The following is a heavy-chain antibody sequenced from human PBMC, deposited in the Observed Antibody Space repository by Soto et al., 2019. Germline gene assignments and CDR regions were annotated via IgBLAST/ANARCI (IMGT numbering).Heavy chain of an antibody. D-gene: IGHD3-10*01. CDR3: ARTSLARITMVRGVLLYTPYYYYGMDV. J-gene: IGHJ6*02. CDR2: IDWDDDK. V-gene: IGHV2-70*01. CDR1: GFSLSTSGMC. Sequence: SGPTLVNPTQTLTLTCTFSGFSLSTSGMCVSWIRQPPGKALEWLALIDWDDDKYYSTSLKTRLTISKDTSKNQVVLTMTNMDPVDTATYHCARTSLARITMVRGVLLYTPYYYYGMDVWGQGTTVTVSS.